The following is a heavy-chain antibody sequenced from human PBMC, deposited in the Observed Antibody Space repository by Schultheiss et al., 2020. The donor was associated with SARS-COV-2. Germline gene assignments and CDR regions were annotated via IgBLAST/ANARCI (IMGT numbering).Heavy chain of an antibody. V-gene: IGHV4-61*02. CDR1: GGSVSSSSFY. Sequence: SETLSLTCTVSGGSVSSSSFYWAWLRQPAGKGLEWIGRIYTSGNTNYNPSLKSRVTMSRDTSEKQFSLKLSSVTAADTAVYYCARDNAFYGVDVWGQGTTVTVSS. J-gene: IGHJ6*02. CDR2: IYTSGNT. CDR3: ARDNAFYGVDV.